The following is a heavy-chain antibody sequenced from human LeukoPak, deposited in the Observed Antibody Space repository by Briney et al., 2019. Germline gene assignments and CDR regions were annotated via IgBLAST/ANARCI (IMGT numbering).Heavy chain of an antibody. CDR1: GFTFDDYG. Sequence: GGSLRLSCAASGFTFDDYGMSWVRQAPGKGLEWVSGINWNGGSTGYADSVKGRFTISRDNAKNSLYLQMNSLRAEDTAVYYCARDIRDSSGYYYESNFDYWGQGTLVTVSS. J-gene: IGHJ4*02. D-gene: IGHD3-22*01. CDR3: ARDIRDSSGYYYESNFDY. V-gene: IGHV3-20*04. CDR2: INWNGGST.